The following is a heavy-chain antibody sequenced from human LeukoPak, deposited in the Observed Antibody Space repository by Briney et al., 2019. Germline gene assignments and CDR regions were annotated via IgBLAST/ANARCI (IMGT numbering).Heavy chain of an antibody. CDR1: GFTFNTYW. J-gene: IGHJ4*02. V-gene: IGHV3-7*01. CDR2: INQDGSEK. Sequence: GGSLRLSCAASGFTFNTYWMNWVRQAPGKGLEWVASINQDGSEKKYVDSVKGRFTISRDNARNSLYLQMNSLRAEDTALYYCTRGPGLSFWDYWGQGTLVTVSS. D-gene: IGHD3-16*02. CDR3: TRGPGLSFWDY.